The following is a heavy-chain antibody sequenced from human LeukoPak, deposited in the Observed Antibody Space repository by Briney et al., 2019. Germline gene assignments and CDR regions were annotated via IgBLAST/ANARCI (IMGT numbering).Heavy chain of an antibody. J-gene: IGHJ4*02. CDR2: MNPNSGNT. CDR1: GYTFTSYD. V-gene: IGHV1-8*01. Sequence: ASVKVSCKASGYTFTSYDINWVQQAPGQGLEWMGWMNPNSGNTGYAQKFQDRVTMTRNTYIGTAYMELSSLRSEDTAVYYCARPISIYDSSGYYPLDYWGQGTLVTVS. D-gene: IGHD3-22*01. CDR3: ARPISIYDSSGYYPLDY.